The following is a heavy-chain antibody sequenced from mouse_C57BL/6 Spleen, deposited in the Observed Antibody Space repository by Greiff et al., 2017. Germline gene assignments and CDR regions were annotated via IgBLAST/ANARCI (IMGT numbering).Heavy chain of an antibody. CDR2: ISSGGDYI. J-gene: IGHJ1*03. CDR1: GFTFSSYA. Sequence: EVKLVESGEGLVKPGGSLKLSCAASGFTFSSYAMSWVRQTPEKRLEWVAYISSGGDYIYYADTVKGRFTISRDNARNTLYLQMSSLKSEDTAMYYCTRANWDRSNWYFDVWGTGTTVTVSS. CDR3: TRANWDRSNWYFDV. V-gene: IGHV5-9-1*02. D-gene: IGHD4-1*01.